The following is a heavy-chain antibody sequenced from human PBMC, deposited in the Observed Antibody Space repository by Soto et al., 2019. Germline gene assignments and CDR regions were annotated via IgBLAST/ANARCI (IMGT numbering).Heavy chain of an antibody. J-gene: IGHJ4*02. CDR2: ITPIVDIA. D-gene: IGHD3-10*01. CDR3: ARKLEDYGSGGADDY. Sequence: QVQLVQSGAEGKKPGSAVKVSCKASGGTFSRFSISWGRQAPGQGLEWMGRITPIVDIANYAQKFQGRVRFTVDKSTNTAYMELSSLRSEDTAMYYCARKLEDYGSGGADDYWGQGTLVTVSS. CDR1: GGTFSRFS. V-gene: IGHV1-69*02.